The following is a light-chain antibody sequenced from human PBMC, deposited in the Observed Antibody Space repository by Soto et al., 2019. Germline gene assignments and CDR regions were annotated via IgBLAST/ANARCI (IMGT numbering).Light chain of an antibody. J-gene: IGLJ1*01. CDR3: RSYTTASTTFV. V-gene: IGLV2-14*01. Sequence: QSVLTQPASVSGSPGQSITISCTGTSSDVGAYNYVSWYQQHPGKAPKLVIFEVSNRPSGVSDRFSGSKSGKTASLTISGLHAEDEAEYYCRSYTTASTTFVFGTGTKVTVL. CDR2: EVS. CDR1: SSDVGAYNY.